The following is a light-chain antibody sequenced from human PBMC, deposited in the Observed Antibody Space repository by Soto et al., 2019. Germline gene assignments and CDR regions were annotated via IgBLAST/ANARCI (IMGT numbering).Light chain of an antibody. V-gene: IGKV3-11*01. J-gene: IGKJ5*01. CDR3: HQRNT. CDR2: DTS. Sequence: GLTQSPGTLSLSPGERATLSCRASQSVSTYLAWYRQTPGQAPRLLIYDTSNRATGVPPRFSGSRSGTDFTLTISSVEPEDFAVFYCHQRNTFGQGTRLEIK. CDR1: QSVSTY.